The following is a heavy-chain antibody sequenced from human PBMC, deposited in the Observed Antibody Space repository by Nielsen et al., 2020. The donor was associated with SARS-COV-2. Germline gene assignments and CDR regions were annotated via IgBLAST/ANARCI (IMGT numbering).Heavy chain of an antibody. CDR2: INWNGGST. CDR3: ARVYYDSSGYLNYFDY. V-gene: IGHV3-20*01. J-gene: IGHJ4*02. CDR1: GFSFNTHA. Sequence: GGSLRLSCAASGFSFNTHAMSWVRQAPGKGLEWVSGINWNGGSTGYADSVKGRFTISRDNAKNSLYLQMNSLRAEDTALYHCARVYYDSSGYLNYFDYWGQGTLVTVSS. D-gene: IGHD3-22*01.